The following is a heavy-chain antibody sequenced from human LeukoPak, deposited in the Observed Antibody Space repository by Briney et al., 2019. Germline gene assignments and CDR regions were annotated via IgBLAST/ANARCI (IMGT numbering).Heavy chain of an antibody. CDR1: GGSISSSSYY. Sequence: SETLSLTCTVSGGSISSSSYYWGWIRQPPGRGLEWIGSIYYSGSTYYNPSLKSRVTISVDTSKNQFSLKLSSVTAADTAVYYCATIHSDSKLVQGYYYYYMDVWGKGTTVTVSS. V-gene: IGHV4-39*01. J-gene: IGHJ6*03. CDR2: IYYSGST. D-gene: IGHD6-6*01. CDR3: ATIHSDSKLVQGYYYYYMDV.